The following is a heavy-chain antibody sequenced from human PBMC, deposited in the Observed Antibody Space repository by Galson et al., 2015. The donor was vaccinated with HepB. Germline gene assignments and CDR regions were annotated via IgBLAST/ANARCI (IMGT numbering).Heavy chain of an antibody. CDR1: GFSFNTYT. CDR3: ARDAMGSGSGSYSAFDY. D-gene: IGHD1-26*01. CDR2: ISSARTTQ. Sequence: SLRLSCAASGFSFNTYTMQWVRQAPGKGLEWVAAISSARTTQYHADSVKGRFTFSRDNSNNMLYLEMSSLRAEDTAVYYCARDAMGSGSGSYSAFDYWGQGTLVTVSS. J-gene: IGHJ4*02. V-gene: IGHV3-30-3*01.